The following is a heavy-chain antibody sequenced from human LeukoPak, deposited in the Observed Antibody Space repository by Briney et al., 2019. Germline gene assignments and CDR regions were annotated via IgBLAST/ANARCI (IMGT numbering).Heavy chain of an antibody. CDR2: IKQDGSEK. CDR1: GFTFSSYW. V-gene: IGHV3-7*03. CDR3: ARVRGYSGYDFGY. Sequence: GGSLRLSCAASGFTFSSYWMSWVRQAPGKGLEWVANIKQDGSEKYYVDSVKGRFTISRDNAKNSLYLQMNSLRAEDTAVYYCARVRGYSGYDFGYWGQGTLVTVSS. J-gene: IGHJ4*01. D-gene: IGHD5-12*01.